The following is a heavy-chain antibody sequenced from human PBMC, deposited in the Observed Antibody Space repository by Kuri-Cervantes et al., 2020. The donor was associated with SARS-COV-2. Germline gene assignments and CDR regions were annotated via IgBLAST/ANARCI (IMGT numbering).Heavy chain of an antibody. CDR2: SNAGNGNT. Sequence: ASVKVSCKASGYTFTSYAMHWVRQAPGQRLEWMGWSNAGNGNTKYSQEFQGRVTITRDTSASTAYMELSSLRSEDMAVYYCARDGYDFWSGSFFDIWGQGTMVTVSS. V-gene: IGHV1-3*02. D-gene: IGHD3-3*01. CDR1: GYTFTSYA. J-gene: IGHJ3*02. CDR3: ARDGYDFWSGSFFDI.